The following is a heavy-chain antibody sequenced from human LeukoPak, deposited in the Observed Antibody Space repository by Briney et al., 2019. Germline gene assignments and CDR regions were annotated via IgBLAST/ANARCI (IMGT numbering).Heavy chain of an antibody. V-gene: IGHV1-2*04. CDR2: INPDSGGT. D-gene: IGHD6-19*01. CDR3: AREGSVAVGTNWFDP. J-gene: IGHJ5*02. Sequence: ASVKVSCKASGYTFTDYYMHWVRQAPGQGLEWMGWINPDSGGTNYAQKFQGWVTMTRDTSISTAYMELTRLKSDDTAVYYCAREGSVAVGTNWFDPWGQGTLVTVSS. CDR1: GYTFTDYY.